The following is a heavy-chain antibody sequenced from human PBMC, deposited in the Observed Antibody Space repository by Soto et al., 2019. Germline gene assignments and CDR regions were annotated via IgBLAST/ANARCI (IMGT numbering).Heavy chain of an antibody. Sequence: QVQLVQSGAEVKKPGASVKVSCKASGYTFTSYDINSVRQATGQGLEWMGWMNPNSGNTGYAQKFQGRVTMTRNTSISTAYMELSSLRSEDTAVYYCARGEFTIFGVDDAFDIWGQGTMVTVSS. J-gene: IGHJ3*02. CDR1: GYTFTSYD. D-gene: IGHD3-3*01. CDR3: ARGEFTIFGVDDAFDI. V-gene: IGHV1-8*01. CDR2: MNPNSGNT.